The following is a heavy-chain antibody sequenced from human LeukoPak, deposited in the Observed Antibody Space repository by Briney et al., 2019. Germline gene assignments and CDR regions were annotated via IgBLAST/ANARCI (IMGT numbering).Heavy chain of an antibody. CDR2: ISAYNGNT. CDR1: GYTFTSYG. Sequence: GASVKVSCKASGYTFTSYGISGVRQAPGQGLEWMGWISAYNGNTNYAQKLQGRVTMTTDTSTSTAYMELRSLRSDDTAVYYCARDKAYYYDSSGIVPKDAFDIWGQGTMVTVSS. V-gene: IGHV1-18*01. D-gene: IGHD3-22*01. CDR3: ARDKAYYYDSSGIVPKDAFDI. J-gene: IGHJ3*02.